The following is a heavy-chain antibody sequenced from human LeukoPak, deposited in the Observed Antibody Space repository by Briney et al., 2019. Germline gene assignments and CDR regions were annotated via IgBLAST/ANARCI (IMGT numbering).Heavy chain of an antibody. V-gene: IGHV3-30*18. Sequence: PGGSLRLSCEASGFTFSSYGMHWVRQAPGKGLEWVAVISYDGSNKYYADSVKGRFTISRDNSKNTLYLQMNSLRAEDTAVYYCAKEACSYYDFWGCYYMDVWGKGTTVTVSS. CDR2: ISYDGSNK. CDR1: GFTFSSYG. J-gene: IGHJ6*03. D-gene: IGHD3-3*01. CDR3: AKEACSYYDFWGCYYMDV.